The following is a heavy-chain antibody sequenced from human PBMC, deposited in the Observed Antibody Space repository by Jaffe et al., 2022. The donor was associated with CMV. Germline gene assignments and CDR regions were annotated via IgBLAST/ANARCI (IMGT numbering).Heavy chain of an antibody. Sequence: QVQLVESGGGVVQPGRSLRLSCAASGFTFSSYGMHWVRQAPGKGLEWVAVIWYDGSNKYYADSVKGRFTISRDNSKNTLYLQMNSLRAEDTAVYYCARGGRRIHYDYVWGSYRHQYYFDYWGQGTLVTVSS. CDR2: IWYDGSNK. V-gene: IGHV3-33*01. CDR1: GFTFSSYG. J-gene: IGHJ4*02. CDR3: ARGGRRIHYDYVWGSYRHQYYFDY. D-gene: IGHD3-16*02.